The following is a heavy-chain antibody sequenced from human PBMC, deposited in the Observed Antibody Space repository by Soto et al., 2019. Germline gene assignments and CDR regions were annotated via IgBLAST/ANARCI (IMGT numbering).Heavy chain of an antibody. CDR1: GGSISSGGYY. D-gene: IGHD2-8*01. J-gene: IGHJ5*02. V-gene: IGHV4-31*03. Sequence: TSETLSLTCTVSGGSISSGGYYWSWIRQHPGKGLEWIGFIYYSGSTYYNPSLKSRVTISVDTSKNQFSLKLSSVTAADTAVYYCARSASMLFDPWGQGTLVTVSS. CDR2: IYYSGST. CDR3: ARSASMLFDP.